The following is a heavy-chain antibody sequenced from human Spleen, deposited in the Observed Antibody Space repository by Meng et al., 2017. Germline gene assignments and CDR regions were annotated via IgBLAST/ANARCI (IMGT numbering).Heavy chain of an antibody. D-gene: IGHD3-22*01. CDR2: IDYTRST. Sequence: SETLSLTCTVSGGSMGSYYWSWIRQPPGKGLEWIGYIDYTRSTNYNPSLKSRLTMSIDTSKNQFSLKLSSVTAADTAVYYCARETLYYDSSGYYWGKNDAFDIWGQGTMVTVSS. J-gene: IGHJ3*02. CDR1: GGSMGSYY. V-gene: IGHV4-59*01. CDR3: ARETLYYDSSGYYWGKNDAFDI.